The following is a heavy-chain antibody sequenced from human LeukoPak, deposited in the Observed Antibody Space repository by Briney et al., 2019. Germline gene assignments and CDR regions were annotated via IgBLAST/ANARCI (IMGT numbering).Heavy chain of an antibody. CDR3: ARESESSGWYDY. CDR2: ISGDGGST. V-gene: IGHV3-43*02. CDR1: GFMFHDYA. J-gene: IGHJ4*02. Sequence: GGSLRLSCAAPGFMFHDYAIHWVRQAPGKGLEWGSLISGDGGSTFYADSVKGRFTISRDNSKNSLYLQMNSLRSDDTALYYCARESESSGWYDYWGQGTLVTVSS. D-gene: IGHD6-19*01.